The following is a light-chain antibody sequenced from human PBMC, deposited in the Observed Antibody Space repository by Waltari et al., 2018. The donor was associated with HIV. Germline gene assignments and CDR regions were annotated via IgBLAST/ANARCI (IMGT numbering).Light chain of an antibody. V-gene: IGLV2-23*02. CDR1: SSDVGSYNL. J-gene: IGLJ1*01. Sequence: QSALTQPASVSGSPGQSITISCTGTSSDVGSYNLVSRYQQHPGKAPNLMIYEVSKRPSGVSNRFSGSKSGNTASLTISGLQAEDEADYYCCSYAGSSTCYVFGTGTKVTVL. CDR2: EVS. CDR3: CSYAGSSTCYV.